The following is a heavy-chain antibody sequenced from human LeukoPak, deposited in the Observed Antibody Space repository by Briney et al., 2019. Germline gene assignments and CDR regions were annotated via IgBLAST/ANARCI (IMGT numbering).Heavy chain of an antibody. Sequence: GRSLRLSCAASGFTFSNYGMHWVRQAPGKGLEWVAVISYDGSNKYYADSVKGRFTISRDNSKNTLYLQMNSLRAEDTAVYYCAKDHGAYSSGWSTYYYYYGMDVWGQGTTVTVSS. V-gene: IGHV3-30*18. D-gene: IGHD6-19*01. CDR1: GFTFSNYG. CDR3: AKDHGAYSSGWSTYYYYYGMDV. J-gene: IGHJ6*02. CDR2: ISYDGSNK.